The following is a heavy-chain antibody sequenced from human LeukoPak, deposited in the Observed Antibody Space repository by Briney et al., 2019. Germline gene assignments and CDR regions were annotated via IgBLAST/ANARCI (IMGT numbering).Heavy chain of an antibody. CDR2: ISSSGSTI. Sequence: PGGSLRLSCAASGFTFSSYEMNWVRQAPGKGLEWVSYISSSGSTIYYADSVKGRFTISRDNAKNSLYLQMNRLRAEDTAVYYCARDPPYDILTGLMWDYWGQGTLVSVSS. CDR1: GFTFSSYE. V-gene: IGHV3-48*03. CDR3: ARDPPYDILTGLMWDY. J-gene: IGHJ4*02. D-gene: IGHD3-9*01.